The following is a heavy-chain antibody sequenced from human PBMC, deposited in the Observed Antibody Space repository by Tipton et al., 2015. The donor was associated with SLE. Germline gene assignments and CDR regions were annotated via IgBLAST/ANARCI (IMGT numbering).Heavy chain of an antibody. CDR3: ARQPFDFFIDY. Sequence: TLSLTCTVSGGSISSYYSSWIRQSPGKGLEWIGNIFYSGITNDNPSLKSRVSMSLDKSKNQFSLRLTSVTAADTAVYYCARQPFDFFIDYWGQGTLVTVSS. CDR1: GGSISSYY. CDR2: IFYSGIT. D-gene: IGHD3-9*01. V-gene: IGHV4-59*08. J-gene: IGHJ4*02.